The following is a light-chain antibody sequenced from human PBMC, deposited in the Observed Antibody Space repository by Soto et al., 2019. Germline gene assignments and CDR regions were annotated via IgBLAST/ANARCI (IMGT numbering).Light chain of an antibody. Sequence: DIQMTQSPSSVSASVGDRVTITCRASQAIDSWLAWYQQKPGEAPKLLIFTGSLLHSGVPPRFSGSGSGTDFTLTISRLEPEDFAVYYCQQYGSSGTFGQGTKV. CDR2: TGS. V-gene: IGKV1-12*01. CDR1: QAIDSW. J-gene: IGKJ1*01. CDR3: QQYGSSGT.